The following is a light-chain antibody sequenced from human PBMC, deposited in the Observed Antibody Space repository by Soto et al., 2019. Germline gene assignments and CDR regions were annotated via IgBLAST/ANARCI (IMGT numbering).Light chain of an antibody. J-gene: IGKJ4*01. Sequence: EIVVTQSPGTLSLSPGERATLSCRASQSVSSSYLAWYQQKPGRAPRLLIYGVSTRDTHIPDRFSGTGSETEFTLSVSSLQSEDFAIYYCQQYYDWPLVTFGGGTKVDIK. CDR2: GVS. CDR1: QSVSSSY. CDR3: QQYYDWPLVT. V-gene: IGKV3-20*01.